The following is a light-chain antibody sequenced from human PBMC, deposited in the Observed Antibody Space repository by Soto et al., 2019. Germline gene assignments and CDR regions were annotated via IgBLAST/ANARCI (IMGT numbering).Light chain of an antibody. CDR2: GAS. J-gene: IGKJ5*01. V-gene: IGKV3-20*01. CDR1: QSVSSSY. Sequence: EIVLTQSPGTLSLSPGERATLSCRASQSVSSSYLAWYQQKPGQAPRLLIYGASSRATGIPDRFSGSGSGTDFTLTIGRLEPEDFAVYYCQQYGSFFGQGTRLEIK. CDR3: QQYGSF.